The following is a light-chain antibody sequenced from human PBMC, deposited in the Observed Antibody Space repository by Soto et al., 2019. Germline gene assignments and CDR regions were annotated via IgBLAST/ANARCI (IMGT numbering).Light chain of an antibody. CDR2: KVS. CDR3: SSYTTSYTQV. CDR1: RSDVGGYNY. V-gene: IGLV2-14*01. J-gene: IGLJ3*02. Sequence: QSALTQPASVSGSPGQSITLSCTGTRSDVGGYNYVSWYQHHPGKAPKLMIYKVSNRPSGVSTRFSGSKSGNTASLSISGLQAEDEADYYCSSYTTSYTQVFGGGTKLTVL.